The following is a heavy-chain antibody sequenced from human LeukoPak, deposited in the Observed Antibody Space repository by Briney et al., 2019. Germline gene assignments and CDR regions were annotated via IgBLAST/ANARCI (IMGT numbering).Heavy chain of an antibody. CDR2: IYTSGST. Sequence: RGSLRLSCAASGFSVSSTYMSWVRQAPGKGLEWVSLIYTSGSTFYADSVMGRFTISRDNSKNTLFLQMNSLRAEDSAVYYCTRDRAGTRSWVEFDLWGQGTLVTVSS. D-gene: IGHD3-10*01. J-gene: IGHJ5*02. CDR1: GFSVSSTY. V-gene: IGHV3-66*03. CDR3: TRDRAGTRSWVEFDL.